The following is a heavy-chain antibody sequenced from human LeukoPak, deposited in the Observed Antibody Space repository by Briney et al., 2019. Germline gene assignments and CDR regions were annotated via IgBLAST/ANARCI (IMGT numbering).Heavy chain of an antibody. Sequence: ASVKVSCKASGYTFTGYYMHWVRQAPGQGLEWMGWINPNSGGTNYAQKLQGRVTMTRDTSISTAYMELSRLRSDDTAVYYCARSSLRYFDWLPNFDYWGQGTLVTVSS. D-gene: IGHD3-9*01. CDR1: GYTFTGYY. J-gene: IGHJ4*02. V-gene: IGHV1-2*02. CDR2: INPNSGGT. CDR3: ARSSLRYFDWLPNFDY.